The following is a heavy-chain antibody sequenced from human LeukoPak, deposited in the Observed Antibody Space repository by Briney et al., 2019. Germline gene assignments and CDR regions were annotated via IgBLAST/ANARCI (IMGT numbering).Heavy chain of an antibody. V-gene: IGHV1-2*02. D-gene: IGHD1-26*01. Sequence: ASVKVSCKASGYTFTGYYMHWVRQAPGQRLEWMGWINPNSGGTNYAQKFQGRVTMTRDTSISTAYMELSRLRSDDTAVYYCARARGGATNSPLTYWGQGTLVTVSS. CDR1: GYTFTGYY. CDR2: INPNSGGT. CDR3: ARARGGATNSPLTY. J-gene: IGHJ4*02.